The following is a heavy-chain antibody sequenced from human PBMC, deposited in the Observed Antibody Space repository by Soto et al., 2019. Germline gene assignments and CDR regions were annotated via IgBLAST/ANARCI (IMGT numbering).Heavy chain of an antibody. CDR2: ISYGGGTT. CDR1: EVTFINYA. D-gene: IGHD3-22*01. V-gene: IGHV3-23*01. Sequence: GGSLRLSCAASEVTFINYAMSWVRQAPGKGLEWVSAISYGGGTTYYADSVKGRFTISRDNSKNTLYLQMNSLRAEDTAVYYCAKNPGYYYDSTGYHFDYWGQGTLVTVSS. J-gene: IGHJ4*02. CDR3: AKNPGYYYDSTGYHFDY.